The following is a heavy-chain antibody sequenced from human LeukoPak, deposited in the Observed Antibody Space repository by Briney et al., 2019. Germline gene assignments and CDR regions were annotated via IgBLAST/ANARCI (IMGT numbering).Heavy chain of an antibody. CDR3: ARGRRQLELRWFDP. CDR1: GFTVSSNYM. J-gene: IGHJ5*02. CDR2: IYHSGST. Sequence: GSLRHSCAVSGFTVSSNYMSWVRQAPGKGLEWIGYIYHSGSTYYNPSLKSRVTISVDRSKNQFSLKLSSVTAADTAVYYCARGRRQLELRWFDPWGQGALVTVSS. D-gene: IGHD1-7*01. V-gene: IGHV4-4*02.